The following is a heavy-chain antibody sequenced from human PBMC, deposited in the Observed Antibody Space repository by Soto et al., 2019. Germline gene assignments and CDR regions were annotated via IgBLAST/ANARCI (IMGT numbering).Heavy chain of an antibody. CDR3: ARLWDRYEDY. CDR2: IQNSGSS. D-gene: IGHD1-26*01. CDR1: GVSITSYQ. V-gene: IGHV4-59*01. J-gene: IGHJ4*02. Sequence: SETLSLTCTVSGVSITSYQRSWIRQPPGKGLEWIGFIQNSGSSNYNPSLKSRVTISLDTSRNQFSLKLSSVTAADTAIYLCARLWDRYEDYWGRGTLVTVSS.